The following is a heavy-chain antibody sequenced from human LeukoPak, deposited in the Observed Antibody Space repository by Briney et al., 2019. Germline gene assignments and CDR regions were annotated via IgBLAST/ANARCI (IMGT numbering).Heavy chain of an antibody. J-gene: IGHJ4*02. V-gene: IGHV1-8*01. D-gene: IGHD3-3*01. CDR2: MNPNSGNT. Sequence: ASVKVSCKASGYTFTSYDINWVRQATGQGLEWMGWMNPNSGNTGYAQKFQGRVTMTRNTSISTAYMELSSLRSEDTAVYYCAKAPRFLEWLSLGYWGQGTLVTVSS. CDR3: AKAPRFLEWLSLGY. CDR1: GYTFTSYD.